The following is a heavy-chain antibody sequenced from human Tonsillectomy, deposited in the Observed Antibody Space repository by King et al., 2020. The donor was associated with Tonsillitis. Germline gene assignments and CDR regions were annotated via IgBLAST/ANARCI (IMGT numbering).Heavy chain of an antibody. J-gene: IGHJ4*02. CDR1: GFTFSDAW. Sequence: VQLVESGGGLVKPGGSLRLSCAASGFTFSDAWMSWVRQAPGKGLEWVCRIKSKTDGETTDYIAPVRGRFAVSRDDARNSLYLQMNSLQTEDTAVYYCTTTRRVTAAGTGGDFDNWGQGTQVTVSS. CDR2: IKSKTDGETT. V-gene: IGHV3-15*01. D-gene: IGHD6-13*01. CDR3: TTTRRVTAAGTGGDFDN.